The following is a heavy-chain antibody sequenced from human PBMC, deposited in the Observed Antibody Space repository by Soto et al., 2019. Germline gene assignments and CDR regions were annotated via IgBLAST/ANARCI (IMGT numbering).Heavy chain of an antibody. J-gene: IGHJ4*02. CDR2: IYYNGRT. Sequence: QVQLQESGPGLVKPSETLSLTCTVSGGSISGYYWSWIRQPPGKGLEWIGYIYYNGRTDYNPSLRSRVTISVDPSKNQFSLKLTSVTASDTAVYYCARHGPWPKLWLYDYWGQGTLVTVSS. CDR3: ARHGPWPKLWLYDY. D-gene: IGHD5-18*01. CDR1: GGSISGYY. V-gene: IGHV4-59*08.